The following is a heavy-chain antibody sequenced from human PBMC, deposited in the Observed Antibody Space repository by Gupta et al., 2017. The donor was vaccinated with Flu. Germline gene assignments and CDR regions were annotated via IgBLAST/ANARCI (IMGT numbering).Heavy chain of an antibody. CDR2: IRLTTTDI. J-gene: IGHJ4*02. V-gene: IGHV3-21*06. Sequence: EVQLVESGGGLVRPGGSLRTSCAASGFTLSRNSITRVRQAPGKGLEWVSCIRLTTTDIYDADSVKGRFTISRDNARNSLFLQRSSLRAEDTAVYYCARDAPGYCGGDCYSHIGQYWGQGTLVTVSS. D-gene: IGHD2-21*02. CDR3: ARDAPGYCGGDCYSHIGQY. CDR1: GFTLSRNS.